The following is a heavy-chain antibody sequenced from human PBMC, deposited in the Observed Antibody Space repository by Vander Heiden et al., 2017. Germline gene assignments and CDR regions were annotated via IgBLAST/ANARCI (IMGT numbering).Heavy chain of an antibody. Sequence: QLHLQESGPGLAKPSDTRSLTCTVSGPSIDSSGYFWGWIRKPPGKGLEWIGSIYYTGTSYYSPSLQTRLSMSVDTSKNQFSLNLSSVTAADTAVFYCVRGRKTYYFVDWGQGILVTVSS. J-gene: IGHJ4*02. CDR1: GPSIDSSGYF. CDR2: IYYTGTS. V-gene: IGHV4-39*01. D-gene: IGHD3-10*02. CDR3: VRGRKTYYFVD.